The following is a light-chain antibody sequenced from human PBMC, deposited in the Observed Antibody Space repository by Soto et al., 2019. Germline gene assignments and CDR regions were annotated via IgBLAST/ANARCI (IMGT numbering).Light chain of an antibody. Sequence: EIVMTQSPATLSVSPGERATLSCRASQSVSSNLAWYHQKPGQAPRLLIYGASTRATGIPVRFSGSGSGTDFTLTISSLQSEDSAVYYCQQYDNWPRTFGRGTKVEIK. J-gene: IGKJ1*01. CDR1: QSVSSN. V-gene: IGKV3-15*01. CDR2: GAS. CDR3: QQYDNWPRT.